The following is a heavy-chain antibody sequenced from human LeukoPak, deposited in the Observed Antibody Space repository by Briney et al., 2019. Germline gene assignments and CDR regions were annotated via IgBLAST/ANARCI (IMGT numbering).Heavy chain of an antibody. Sequence: GGSLRLSCAASGFTFSSYAMHWVRQAPGKGLEWVAVISYDGSNKYYADSVKGRFTISRDNSKNTLYLQMNSLRAEDTAVYYCGREHAVTTSGYAFDIWGQGTMVTVSS. V-gene: IGHV3-30*04. CDR2: ISYDGSNK. D-gene: IGHD4-17*01. J-gene: IGHJ3*02. CDR3: GREHAVTTSGYAFDI. CDR1: GFTFSSYA.